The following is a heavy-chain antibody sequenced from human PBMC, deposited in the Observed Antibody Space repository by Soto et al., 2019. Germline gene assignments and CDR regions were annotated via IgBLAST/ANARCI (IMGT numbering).Heavy chain of an antibody. CDR1: GGSINSGDYY. D-gene: IGHD5-12*01. Sequence: SETLSLTCTVSGGSINSGDYYWTWVRQPPGKGLEWIGYIYYDGNSQHNPSLKSRVTMSIDTSKNQFSLNLSSVTAADTAVYYCARDRRWLPRGPNNWLDLWGQGTQVTVSS. CDR3: ARDRRWLPRGPNNWLDL. V-gene: IGHV4-30-4*01. J-gene: IGHJ5*02. CDR2: IYYDGNS.